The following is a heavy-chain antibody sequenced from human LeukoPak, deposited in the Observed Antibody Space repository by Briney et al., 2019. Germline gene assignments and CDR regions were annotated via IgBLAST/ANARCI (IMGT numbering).Heavy chain of an antibody. CDR1: GFTFSSYG. D-gene: IGHD6-13*01. Sequence: GGSLRLSCAASGFTFSSYGMHWVRQAPGKGLEWVSVIYSGGSTYYADSVKGRFTISRDNSKNTLYLQMNSLRAEDTAVYYCARDLPSGPWQLGGGMDVWGQGTTVTVSS. V-gene: IGHV3-53*01. J-gene: IGHJ6*02. CDR3: ARDLPSGPWQLGGGMDV. CDR2: IYSGGST.